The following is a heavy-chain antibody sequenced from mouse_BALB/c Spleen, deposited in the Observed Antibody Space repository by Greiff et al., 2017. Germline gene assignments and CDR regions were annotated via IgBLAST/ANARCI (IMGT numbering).Heavy chain of an antibody. CDR2: ISSGGSYT. Sequence: EVQLVESGGGLVKPGGSLKFSCAASGFTFSSYAMPWVRQSPEKRLEWVAEISSGGSYTYYPDTVTGRSTISRDNTKNTLYLEMSSLKSEDTAMYYCAGGEDLLWLRRWYFDVWGEGTTVTVSS. D-gene: IGHD2-2*01. CDR1: GFTFSSYA. V-gene: IGHV5-9-4*01. J-gene: IGHJ1*01. CDR3: AGGEDLLWLRRWYFDV.